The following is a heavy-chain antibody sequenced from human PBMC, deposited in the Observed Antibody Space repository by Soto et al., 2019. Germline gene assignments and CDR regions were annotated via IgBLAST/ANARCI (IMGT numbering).Heavy chain of an antibody. CDR2: ISYDGSNK. Sequence: QVQLVESGGGVVQPGRSLRLSCAASGFTFSSYGMHWVRQAPGKGLEWVAVISYDGSNKYYADSVKGRFTISRDNSYNSRYLQLNILRAEDTAVYYCAKETYYYASWNPHFDYCGQGTLFTVSS. CDR3: AKETYYYASWNPHFDY. J-gene: IGHJ4*02. D-gene: IGHD3-10*01. CDR1: GFTFSSYG. V-gene: IGHV3-30*18.